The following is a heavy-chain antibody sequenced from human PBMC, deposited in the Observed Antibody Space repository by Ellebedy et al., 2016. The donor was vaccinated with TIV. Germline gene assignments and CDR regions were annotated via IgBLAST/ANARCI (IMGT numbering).Heavy chain of an antibody. J-gene: IGHJ5*02. Sequence: GESLKISCAAFGFTVSSNYMSWVRQAPGKGLEWVSVIYSGGSTYYADSVKGRFTISRDNSKNTLFLQMDSLRAEDTAVYYCARIFVEGWFDPWGQGTLVTVSS. CDR2: IYSGGST. V-gene: IGHV3-53*01. D-gene: IGHD3-3*01. CDR1: GFTVSSNY. CDR3: ARIFVEGWFDP.